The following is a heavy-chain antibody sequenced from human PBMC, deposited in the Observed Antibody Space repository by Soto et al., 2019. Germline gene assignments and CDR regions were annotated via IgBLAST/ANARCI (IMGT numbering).Heavy chain of an antibody. J-gene: IGHJ4*02. V-gene: IGHV1-8*01. CDR3: ARGRTYSSRVFFTDY. Sequence: ASVKGSCKASGYTFTSYDINWLRQATGQGLEWMGWMNPNSGNTGYAQKFQGRVTMTRNTSISTAYMELSSLRSEDTAVYYCARGRTYSSRVFFTDYWGQGTLVTVS. D-gene: IGHD6-13*01. CDR2: MNPNSGNT. CDR1: GYTFTSYD.